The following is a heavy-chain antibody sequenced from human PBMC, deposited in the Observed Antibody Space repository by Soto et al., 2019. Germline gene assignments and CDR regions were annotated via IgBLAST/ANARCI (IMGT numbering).Heavy chain of an antibody. D-gene: IGHD4-17*01. J-gene: IGHJ4*02. Sequence: PSETLSLTCTVSGGSVSSGSYYWSWIRQPPGKGLEWIGYIYYSGSTNYNPSLKSRVTISVDTSKNQFSLKLSSVTAADTAVYYCARDRELGDYVYWGQGTLVTVSS. CDR3: ARDRELGDYVY. CDR2: IYYSGST. CDR1: GGSVSSGSYY. V-gene: IGHV4-61*01.